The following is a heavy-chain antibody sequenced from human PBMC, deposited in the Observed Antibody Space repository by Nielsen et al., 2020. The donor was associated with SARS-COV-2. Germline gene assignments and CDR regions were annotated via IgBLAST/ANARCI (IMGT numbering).Heavy chain of an antibody. V-gene: IGHV3-72*01. J-gene: IGHJ4*02. CDR1: GFTFSDHY. CDR3: VRASRDDHNYVDY. CDR2: TRTKGHSYST. Sequence: GESLKISCAASGFTFSDHYMDWVRQAPGKGLEWVGRTRTKGHSYSTVYAASVKGRFTISRDDSKNSLYLQMDRLIPEDTAVYFCVRASRDDHNYVDYWGQGTLVTVSS. D-gene: IGHD5-24*01.